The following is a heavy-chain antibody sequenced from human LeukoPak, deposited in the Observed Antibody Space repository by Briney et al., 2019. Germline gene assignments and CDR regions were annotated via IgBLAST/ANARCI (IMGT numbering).Heavy chain of an antibody. D-gene: IGHD3-10*01. Sequence: PSETLSLTCTISGASINGYYWSWIRQPAGKGLEWIGRIYGSGSTNYNPSLESRVTVSSDTSKNHFSLQLRSVTAADTAVYYCSRDMVRVTLMYWFDPWGPGILVTVSS. J-gene: IGHJ5*02. CDR1: GASINGYY. V-gene: IGHV4-4*07. CDR2: IYGSGST. CDR3: SRDMVRVTLMYWFDP.